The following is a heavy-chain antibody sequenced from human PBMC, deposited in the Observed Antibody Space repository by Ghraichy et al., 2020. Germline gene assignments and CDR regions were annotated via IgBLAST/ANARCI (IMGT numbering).Heavy chain of an antibody. J-gene: IGHJ2*01. CDR3: AREYLIRPLCSYWYIDL. CDR1: GFIFSRYT. D-gene: IGHD2-21*01. CDR2: IDTTSAYI. V-gene: IGHV3-21*01. Sequence: GGSLRLSCSASGFIFSRYTMNWVRRAPGKGLEWVSSIDTTSAYIYYADSVKGRFTISRDNVKNSVYLQMNSLRAEDTAVYFCAREYLIRPLCSYWYIDLWGRGTLVTVSS.